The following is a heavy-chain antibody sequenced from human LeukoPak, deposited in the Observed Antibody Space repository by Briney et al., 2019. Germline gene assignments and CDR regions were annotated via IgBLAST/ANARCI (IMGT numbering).Heavy chain of an antibody. CDR3: ARVPSSPTVTVDY. J-gene: IGHJ4*02. Sequence: ASVKVSCKASGYTFTGYYMPWVRPAPGQGLEWMGWINPNSGGTNYAQKFQGRVTMTRDTSISTAYMELSRLRSDDTAVYYCARVPSSPTVTVDYWGQGTLVTVSS. CDR1: GYTFTGYY. D-gene: IGHD4-17*01. V-gene: IGHV1-2*02. CDR2: INPNSGGT.